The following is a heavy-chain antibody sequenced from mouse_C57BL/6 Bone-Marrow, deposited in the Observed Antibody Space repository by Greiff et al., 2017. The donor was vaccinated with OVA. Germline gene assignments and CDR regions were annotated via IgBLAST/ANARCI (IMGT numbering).Heavy chain of an antibody. Sequence: VQLQQSGAELVRPGASVKLSCTASGFTINDDYMHWVKPRPEQGLEWIGWIDPENGDTEYASKFQGKATITADTASNTAYLQLSSLTSEDTAVYYCTTRRNYYGSRGAYWGQGTLVTVSA. V-gene: IGHV14-4*01. J-gene: IGHJ3*01. CDR3: TTRRNYYGSRGAY. CDR1: GFTINDDY. CDR2: IDPENGDT. D-gene: IGHD1-1*01.